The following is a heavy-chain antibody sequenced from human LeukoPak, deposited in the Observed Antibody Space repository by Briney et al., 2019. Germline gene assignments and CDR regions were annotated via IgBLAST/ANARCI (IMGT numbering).Heavy chain of an antibody. J-gene: IGHJ4*02. CDR2: MSVNSGLI. CDR3: AREFEGVASGAVY. Sequence: PGGSLRLSCAASGFTFSRYSMNWVRQAPGKGLEWVSSMSVNSGLIYYADSVKGRFTVSRDNARNSLYLQMHSLRAEDTAVYYCAREFEGVASGAVYRGQGTLVTVSS. V-gene: IGHV3-21*01. CDR1: GFTFSRYS. D-gene: IGHD1-26*01.